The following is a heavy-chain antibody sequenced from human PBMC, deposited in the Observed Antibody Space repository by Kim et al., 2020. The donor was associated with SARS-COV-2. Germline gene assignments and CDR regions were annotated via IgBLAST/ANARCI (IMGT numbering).Heavy chain of an antibody. D-gene: IGHD6-13*01. CDR3: ARDRCGICSSWAMACYYGMDV. Sequence: SVKVSCKASGGTFSSYAISWVRQAPGQGLEWMGRIIPILGIANYAQKFQGRVTITADKSTSTAYMELSSLRSEDTAVYYCARDRCGICSSWAMACYYGMDVWGQGTTVTVSS. J-gene: IGHJ6*02. CDR2: IIPILGIA. V-gene: IGHV1-69*04. CDR1: GGTFSSYA.